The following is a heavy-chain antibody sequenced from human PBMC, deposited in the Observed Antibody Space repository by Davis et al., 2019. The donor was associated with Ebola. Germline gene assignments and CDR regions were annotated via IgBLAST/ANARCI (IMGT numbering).Heavy chain of an antibody. Sequence: GGSLRLSCVASGFTFNTYGMSWVRQAPGKGLEWVSRISSSGSNTYYTDSVKGRFTTSRDSSKNTAYLQLDSLRAEDTAIYYCARSRRFSDNSGYYYFDYWGQGTLVTVSS. J-gene: IGHJ4*02. CDR2: ISSSGSNT. D-gene: IGHD3-22*01. V-gene: IGHV3-23*01. CDR3: ARSRRFSDNSGYYYFDY. CDR1: GFTFNTYG.